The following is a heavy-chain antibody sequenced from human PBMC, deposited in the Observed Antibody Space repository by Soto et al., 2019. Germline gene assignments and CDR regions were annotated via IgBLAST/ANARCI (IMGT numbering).Heavy chain of an antibody. CDR2: ISYDGSNK. CDR1: GFTFSSYA. CDR3: ARPLWRDDYNWGYFDL. Sequence: QVQLVESGGGVVQPGRSLRLSCAASGFTFSSYAMHWGRQAPGKGLEWVAVISYDGSNKYYADSVKGRFTISRDNSKNKLYLQMNRLRTEDTAVYYCARPLWRDDYNWGYFDLWGRGTLVTVSS. J-gene: IGHJ2*01. V-gene: IGHV3-30-3*01. D-gene: IGHD4-4*01.